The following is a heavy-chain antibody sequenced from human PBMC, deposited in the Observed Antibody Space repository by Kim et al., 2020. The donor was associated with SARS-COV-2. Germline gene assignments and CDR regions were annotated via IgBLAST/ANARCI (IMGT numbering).Heavy chain of an antibody. Sequence: GGSLRLSCEASGLTLSGHGMYWVRQAPGKGLEWVAIVSDDGTKNYYADSVMGRFTISRDNSKNTVYLQMNSLRPEDTALYYCAREGNDSPGVYYYYGMDVWGRGTTVIVSS. D-gene: IGHD3-3*01. CDR1: GLTLSGHG. CDR3: AREGNDSPGVYYYYGMDV. J-gene: IGHJ6*02. CDR2: VSDDGTKN. V-gene: IGHV3-30*03.